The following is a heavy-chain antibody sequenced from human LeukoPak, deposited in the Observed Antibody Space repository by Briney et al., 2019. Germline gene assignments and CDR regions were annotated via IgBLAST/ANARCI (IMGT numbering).Heavy chain of an antibody. CDR1: GFTFSNFN. D-gene: IGHD2-15*01. CDR2: ISSSSIYI. CDR3: ARSPAAKSPSDY. V-gene: IGHV3-21*01. Sequence: GGSLRLSCAASGFTFSNFNMNWVRQAPGKGLEWVSSISSSSIYIYYADSVKGRFTISRDNAKNSLYLQMNSLRAEDAAVYYCARSPAAKSPSDYWGQGTLVTVSS. J-gene: IGHJ4*02.